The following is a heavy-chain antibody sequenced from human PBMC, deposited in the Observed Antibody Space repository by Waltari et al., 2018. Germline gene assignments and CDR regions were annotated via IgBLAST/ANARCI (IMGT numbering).Heavy chain of an antibody. Sequence: QVQLLQSGAEVKKPGSSVKLSCQASGGTFSTYGISWVRQAPVQRLEWMGKIIPFGGSPDYAENFPGRITVTADKTTTTTYMELSSLRSDDTAVYYCARIPYYYDKAPLDAWGQGTLVTVSP. V-gene: IGHV1-69*06. CDR1: GGTFSTYG. D-gene: IGHD3-22*01. J-gene: IGHJ5*02. CDR3: ARIPYYYDKAPLDA. CDR2: IIPFGGSP.